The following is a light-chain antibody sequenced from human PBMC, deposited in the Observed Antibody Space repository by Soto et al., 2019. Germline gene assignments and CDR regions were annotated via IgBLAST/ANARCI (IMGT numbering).Light chain of an antibody. J-gene: IGKJ4*01. CDR1: QRISRW. Sequence: DFQMTQSPATLSASVGDRVTSTCRASQRISRWLAWYQQKPSKAPLLLLYKASSVEGGVPSSFSGSRPGTHFTLLISSLQPHDFSAYYCHQDTDYYSMTFGGGTKVEIE. V-gene: IGKV1-5*03. CDR3: HQDTDYYSMT. CDR2: KAS.